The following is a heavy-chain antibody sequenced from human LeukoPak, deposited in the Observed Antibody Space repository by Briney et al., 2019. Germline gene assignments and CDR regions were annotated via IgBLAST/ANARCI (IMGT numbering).Heavy chain of an antibody. Sequence: GGSLRLSCAASGFTFSGYDMKWVRQAPGKGLEWVSSISSTGDTKYYADSVKGRFTTSRDNAKNSLYLQMNSLRAEDTAVYYCARGGAASYYYYHYGMDVWGQGTTVTVSS. D-gene: IGHD1-26*01. CDR1: GFTFSGYD. CDR2: ISSTGDTK. V-gene: IGHV3-48*03. CDR3: ARGGAASYYYYHYGMDV. J-gene: IGHJ6*02.